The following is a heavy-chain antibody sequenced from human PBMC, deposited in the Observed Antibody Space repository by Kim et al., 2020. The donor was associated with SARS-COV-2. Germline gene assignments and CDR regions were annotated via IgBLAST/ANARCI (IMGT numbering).Heavy chain of an antibody. CDR1: GGSFSGYY. CDR2: INHSGST. J-gene: IGHJ4*02. D-gene: IGHD2-2*01. V-gene: IGHV4-34*01. Sequence: SETLSLTCAVYGGSFSGYYWSWIRQPPGKGLEWIGEINHSGSTNYNPSLKSRVTISVDTSKNQFSLKLSSVTAADTAVYYCARGRGIMKYQLLVGVYFDYWGQGTLVTVSS. CDR3: ARGRGIMKYQLLVGVYFDY.